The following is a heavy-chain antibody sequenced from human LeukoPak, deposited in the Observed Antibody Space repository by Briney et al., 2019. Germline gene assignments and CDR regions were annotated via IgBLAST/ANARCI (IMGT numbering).Heavy chain of an antibody. J-gene: IGHJ6*02. D-gene: IGHD3-22*01. Sequence: GESLKISCKGSGYSFTSYWIGWVRQMPGKGLEWMGIIYPGDSDTRYSPSFQGQVTISADKSISTAYPQWSSLKASDTAMYYCATHYYDSSGYHVDGMDVWGQGTTVTVSS. CDR2: IYPGDSDT. CDR1: GYSFTSYW. V-gene: IGHV5-51*01. CDR3: ATHYYDSSGYHVDGMDV.